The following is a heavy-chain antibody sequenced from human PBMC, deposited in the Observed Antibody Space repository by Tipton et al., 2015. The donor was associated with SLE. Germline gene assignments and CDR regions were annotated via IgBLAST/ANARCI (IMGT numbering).Heavy chain of an antibody. CDR2: IFPTGSA. CDR3: ARFKGSNVFDAFDV. J-gene: IGHJ3*01. CDR1: GGSVNTHY. V-gene: IGHV4-4*07. D-gene: IGHD2-15*01. Sequence: TLSLTCSVSGGSVNTHYWNWIRQPAGKGLEWIGRIFPTGSANYNPSLKSRVTMSVDPSKNELSLKLSSVTAADTAVYYCARFKGSNVFDAFDVWGQGTVVTVSS.